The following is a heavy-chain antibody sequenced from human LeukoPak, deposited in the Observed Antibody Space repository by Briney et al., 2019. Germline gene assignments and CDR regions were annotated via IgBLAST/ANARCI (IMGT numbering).Heavy chain of an antibody. J-gene: IGHJ4*02. D-gene: IGHD6-19*01. Sequence: SGGSLRLSCAASGFTFSSYAMSWVRQAPGKGLEWVSAISGSGGSTYYADSVKGRFTISRDNSKNTLYLQMNSLRAEDTAVYYCAKVIAVAGYNFDYWGQGTLVTVSS. V-gene: IGHV3-23*01. CDR1: GFTFSSYA. CDR3: AKVIAVAGYNFDY. CDR2: ISGSGGST.